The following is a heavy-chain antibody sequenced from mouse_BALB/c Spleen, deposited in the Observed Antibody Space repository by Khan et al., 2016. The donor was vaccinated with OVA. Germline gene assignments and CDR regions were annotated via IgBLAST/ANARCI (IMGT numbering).Heavy chain of an antibody. D-gene: IGHD2-14*01. CDR1: GDSITSGY. Sequence: VKLMQSGPSLVKPSQTLSLTCSVTGDSITSGYWSWIRKFLGNKLEYMGYMIYTGYTYYNTSLNSRISITRHTSKNQYYLQLNSVTTEDTASSYCARSTYRYAFAYWGQGTLVTVSA. V-gene: IGHV3-8*02. J-gene: IGHJ3*01. CDR2: MIYTGYT. CDR3: ARSTYRYAFAY.